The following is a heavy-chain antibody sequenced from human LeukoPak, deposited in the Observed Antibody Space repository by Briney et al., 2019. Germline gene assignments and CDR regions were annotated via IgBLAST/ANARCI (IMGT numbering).Heavy chain of an antibody. J-gene: IGHJ4*02. V-gene: IGHV3-48*03. D-gene: IGHD3-10*01. CDR1: GFTFSSYE. Sequence: GGALRLSCAASGFTFSSYEMNWVRQAPGKGLEWVSYISSSGSTIYYADSVKGRFTISRDNAKNSLYLQMNSLRAEDTAVYYCARDLSTMVRGVIFDYWGQGTLVTVSS. CDR2: ISSSGSTI. CDR3: ARDLSTMVRGVIFDY.